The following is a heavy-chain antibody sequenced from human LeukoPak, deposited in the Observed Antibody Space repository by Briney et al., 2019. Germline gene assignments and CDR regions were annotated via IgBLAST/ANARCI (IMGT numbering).Heavy chain of an antibody. J-gene: IGHJ3*02. D-gene: IGHD6-13*01. CDR2: ISDGGTHE. Sequence: GGSLRLSCAASGPTFSRYGMHWVRQAPGKGLEWVAVISDGGTHEYFAESVKGRFTISRDNAKNSLYLQMNSLRAEDTAVYYCARIKYNSNWWEAFDIWGQGTMVTVSS. CDR3: ARIKYNSNWWEAFDI. CDR1: GPTFSRYG. V-gene: IGHV3-30*03.